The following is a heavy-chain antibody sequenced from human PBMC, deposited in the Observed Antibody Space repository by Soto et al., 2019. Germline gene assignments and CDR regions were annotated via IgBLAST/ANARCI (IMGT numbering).Heavy chain of an antibody. Sequence: ASVKVSCKASGYSFTTYGMTWVRQAPGQGLEWMGWISTDKGNTKYAQNFQSRATLTTDTSTSTAYMELRSLRSDDTAVYYCARDRDWNLDYWGQGTMVTVSS. D-gene: IGHD2-21*02. V-gene: IGHV1-18*01. J-gene: IGHJ4*02. CDR3: ARDRDWNLDY. CDR2: ISTDKGNT. CDR1: GYSFTTYG.